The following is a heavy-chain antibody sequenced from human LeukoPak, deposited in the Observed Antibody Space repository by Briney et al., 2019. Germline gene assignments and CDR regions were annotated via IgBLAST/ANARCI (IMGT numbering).Heavy chain of an antibody. CDR1: GFTFSSYA. CDR2: ISYDGSNK. CDR3: ARDGYGDPGWDY. D-gene: IGHD4-17*01. J-gene: IGHJ4*02. V-gene: IGHV3-30-3*01. Sequence: GGSLRLSCAASGFTFSSYAMHWVRQAPGKGLEWVAVISYDGSNKYYADSVKGRFTISRDNSKNTLYLQMNSLRAEDTAVYYCARDGYGDPGWDYWGQGTLLTVSS.